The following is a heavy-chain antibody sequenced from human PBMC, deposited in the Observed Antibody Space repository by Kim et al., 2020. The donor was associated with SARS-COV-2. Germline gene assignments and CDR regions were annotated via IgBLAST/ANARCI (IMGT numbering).Heavy chain of an antibody. CDR2: INPNSGGT. CDR3: ARDGRGSGWYDYFDY. Sequence: ASVKVSCRASGYTFTGYQIHWVRQAPGQGLEWMGWINPNSGGTKYAQKFQGRVTMTKYTSISTAYMALNRLTSDDTAVYYCARDGRGSGWYDYFDYWGQGTLVTVSS. V-gene: IGHV1-2*02. J-gene: IGHJ4*02. D-gene: IGHD6-19*01. CDR1: GYTFTGYQ.